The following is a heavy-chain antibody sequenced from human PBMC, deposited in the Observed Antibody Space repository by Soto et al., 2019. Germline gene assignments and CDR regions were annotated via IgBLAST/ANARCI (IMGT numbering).Heavy chain of an antibody. V-gene: IGHV3-30-3*01. Sequence: SLRLSCAASGFTFSSYAMHWVRQAPGKGLEWVAVISYDGSNKYYADSVKGRFTISRDNSKNTLYLQMNSLRAEDTAVYYCARDCLPNQLLLTGRYYYYYYGMDVWGQGTTVTVSS. CDR2: ISYDGSNK. D-gene: IGHD2-2*01. CDR3: ARDCLPNQLLLTGRYYYYYYGMDV. J-gene: IGHJ6*02. CDR1: GFTFSSYA.